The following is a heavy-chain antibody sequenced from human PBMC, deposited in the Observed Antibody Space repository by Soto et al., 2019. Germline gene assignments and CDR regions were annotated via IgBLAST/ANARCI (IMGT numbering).Heavy chain of an antibody. J-gene: IGHJ4*02. CDR1: GGSISSGAYY. CDR3: ASATYYYDSSGYSDRVLDY. Sequence: QVQLQESGPGLVMPPQTLSLTCTVSGGSISSGAYYWSWIRQHPGKGLEWIGYIFYSGNTYYTPSLKSRVTISVDTSKNQFSLKLSSVTAADTAVYYCASATYYYDSSGYSDRVLDYWGQGTLVTVSS. D-gene: IGHD3-22*01. CDR2: IFYSGNT. V-gene: IGHV4-31*03.